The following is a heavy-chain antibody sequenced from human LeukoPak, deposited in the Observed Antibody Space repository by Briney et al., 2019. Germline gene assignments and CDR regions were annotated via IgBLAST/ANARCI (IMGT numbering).Heavy chain of an antibody. CDR1: GFTFSSYW. CDR3: ARSLGVVAPYYYYYGMDV. D-gene: IGHD3-3*01. Sequence: GGSLRLSCAASGFTFSSYWMSWVRQAPGKGLEWVANIKQDGSEKHYVDSVKGRFTISRDNAQNSLYLQMNSLRAEDTAVYYCARSLGVVAPYYYYYGMDVWGQGTTVTVPS. V-gene: IGHV3-7*01. J-gene: IGHJ6*02. CDR2: IKQDGSEK.